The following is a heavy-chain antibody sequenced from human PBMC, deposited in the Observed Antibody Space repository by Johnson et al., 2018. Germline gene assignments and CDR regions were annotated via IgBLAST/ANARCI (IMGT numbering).Heavy chain of an antibody. CDR3: ARDPGSWSLPDAFDI. CDR2: ISSSSSYV. D-gene: IGHD6-13*01. CDR1: GFTFSSFT. Sequence: PGGSLRLSCADSGFTFSSFTMNWVRQAPGKGLEWVSSISSSSSYVYYADPVKGGFTISRYNAKHSLYLQMKTRRAEDTAVYFCARDPGSWSLPDAFDIWGQGTMVTVSS. J-gene: IGHJ3*02. V-gene: IGHV3-21*01.